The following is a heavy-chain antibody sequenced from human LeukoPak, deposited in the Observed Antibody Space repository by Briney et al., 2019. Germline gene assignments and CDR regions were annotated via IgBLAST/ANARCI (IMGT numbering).Heavy chain of an antibody. CDR2: ISYDGSNK. V-gene: IGHV3-30*18. J-gene: IGHJ4*02. CDR1: GFTFSSYG. D-gene: IGHD6-13*01. Sequence: GGSLRLSCAASGFTFSSYGMHWVRQAPGKGLEWVAVISYDGSNKYYADSVKGRFTISRDNSKNTLYLQMNSLRAEDTAVYYCAKDPHPYSSSWPIIYYFDYWGQGTLVTVSS. CDR3: AKDPHPYSSSWPIIYYFDY.